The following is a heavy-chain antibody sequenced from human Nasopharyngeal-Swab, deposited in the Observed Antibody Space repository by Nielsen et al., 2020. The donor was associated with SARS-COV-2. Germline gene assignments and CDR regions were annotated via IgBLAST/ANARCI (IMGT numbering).Heavy chain of an antibody. CDR3: ARLATIFGAVTVFDY. J-gene: IGHJ4*02. CDR1: GGSISSYY. CDR2: IYYSGST. D-gene: IGHD3-3*01. Sequence: SETLSLTCTVSGGSISSYYWSWIRQPPGKGLEWIGYIYYSGSTNYNPSLKSRVTISVDTSKNQFSLKLSSVTAADTAVYYCARLATIFGAVTVFDYWGQGTLVTVSS. V-gene: IGHV4-59*08.